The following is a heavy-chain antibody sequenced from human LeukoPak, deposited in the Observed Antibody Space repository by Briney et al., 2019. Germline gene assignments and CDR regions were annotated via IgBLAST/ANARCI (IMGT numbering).Heavy chain of an antibody. V-gene: IGHV3-23*01. CDR1: GFTFSSYA. Sequence: GGSLRLSCAASGFTFSSYAMSWVRQAPGKGLEWVSAISGSGGSTYYADSVKGRFTISRDNSKNTLYLQMNSLRAEDTAVYYCARDLTTVRGKYYFDYWGQGILVTVSS. CDR2: ISGSGGST. D-gene: IGHD3-10*01. J-gene: IGHJ4*02. CDR3: ARDLTTVRGKYYFDY.